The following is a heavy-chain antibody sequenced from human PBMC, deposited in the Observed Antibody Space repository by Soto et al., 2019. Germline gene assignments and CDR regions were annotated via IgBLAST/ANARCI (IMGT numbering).Heavy chain of an antibody. J-gene: IGHJ3*02. Sequence: QVQLVQSGAEVKKPGASVKVSCKASGYTFTSYAMHWVRQAPGQRLEWMGWINAGNGNTKYSQKFQGRVTSTRDTAASTAYMELSSLRSEDTAVYYCASQWAVADAFDIWGQGTMVTVSS. V-gene: IGHV1-3*01. CDR2: INAGNGNT. CDR1: GYTFTSYA. D-gene: IGHD6-19*01. CDR3: ASQWAVADAFDI.